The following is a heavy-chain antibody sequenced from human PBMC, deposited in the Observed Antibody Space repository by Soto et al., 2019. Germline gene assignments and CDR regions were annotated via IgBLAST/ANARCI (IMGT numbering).Heavy chain of an antibody. CDR2: INHSGST. D-gene: IGHD3-10*01. J-gene: IGHJ5*02. V-gene: IGHV4-34*01. CDR3: AREVLWFGLRNHNWFDP. CDR1: GGSCSGYY. Sequence: SETLSLTCAFYGGSCSGYYWSWIRQPPGKGLEWIGEINHSGSTNYNPSLKSRVTISVDTSKNQFSLKLSSVTAADTAVYYCAREVLWFGLRNHNWFDPWGPGTLVTVSS.